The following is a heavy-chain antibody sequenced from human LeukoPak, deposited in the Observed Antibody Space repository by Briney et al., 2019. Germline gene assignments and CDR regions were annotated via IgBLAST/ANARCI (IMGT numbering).Heavy chain of an antibody. V-gene: IGHV7-4-1*02. D-gene: IGHD6-13*01. Sequence: ASVKVSCKASGYTFTSYAMNWVRQVPGQGLEWMGWINTNTGNPTYAQGFTGRFVFSLDTSVSTAYLQISSLKAEDTAVYYCAREQPDSSSEAFDIWGQGTMVTVSS. CDR1: GYTFTSYA. J-gene: IGHJ3*02. CDR2: INTNTGNP. CDR3: AREQPDSSSEAFDI.